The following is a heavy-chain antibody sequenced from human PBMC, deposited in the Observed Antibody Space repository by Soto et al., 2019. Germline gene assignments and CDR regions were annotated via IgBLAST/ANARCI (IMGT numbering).Heavy chain of an antibody. Sequence: WIGWVRQVPGKDLEWMGIIFPTDSDTQYSPSFQGQVTISLDTSTRTAYLQWGSLKASDTAMYYCATLLSGLYFDYWGQGTLVTVSS. D-gene: IGHD3-22*01. CDR3: ATLLSGLYFDY. V-gene: IGHV5-51*01. J-gene: IGHJ4*02. CDR2: IFPTDSDT. CDR1: W.